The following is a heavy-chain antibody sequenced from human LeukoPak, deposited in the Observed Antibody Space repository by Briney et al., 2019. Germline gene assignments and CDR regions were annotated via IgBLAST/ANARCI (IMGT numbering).Heavy chain of an antibody. CDR1: GGSISSYY. Sequence: PSETLSLTCTVSGGSISSYYWSWIRQPAGKGLEWIGRIYTSGSTNYNPSLKSRVTMSVDTSKNQFSLKLSSVTAADTAVYYCARSPMAYYYDSSGYPAVNWFDPWGQGTLVTVSS. V-gene: IGHV4-4*07. D-gene: IGHD3-22*01. CDR2: IYTSGST. J-gene: IGHJ5*02. CDR3: ARSPMAYYYDSSGYPAVNWFDP.